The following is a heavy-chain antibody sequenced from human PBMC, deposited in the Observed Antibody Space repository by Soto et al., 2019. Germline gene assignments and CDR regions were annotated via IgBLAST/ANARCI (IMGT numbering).Heavy chain of an antibody. D-gene: IGHD6-19*01. CDR3: ARQAVAYPDAFDI. Sequence: GESLKISCKGSGYSFTSYWIGWVRQMPGKGLEWMGIIYPGDSDTRYSPSFQGQVTISADKSISTAYLQWSSLKASDTAMYCCARQAVAYPDAFDIWGQGTMVTVSS. CDR2: IYPGDSDT. CDR1: GYSFTSYW. J-gene: IGHJ3*02. V-gene: IGHV5-51*01.